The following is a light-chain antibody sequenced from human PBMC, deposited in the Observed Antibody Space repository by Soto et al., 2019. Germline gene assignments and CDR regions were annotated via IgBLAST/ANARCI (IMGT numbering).Light chain of an antibody. Sequence: EIVMTQSPATLSVSPGERATISCRASQSVSSNLAWYQQKPGQAPRLLIYGASTRATGSPARFSGSGSGTEFTLTISSLQSEDFALFYCQQYNNWPPYTFGQGTKLEIK. CDR2: GAS. J-gene: IGKJ2*01. V-gene: IGKV3-15*01. CDR3: QQYNNWPPYT. CDR1: QSVSSN.